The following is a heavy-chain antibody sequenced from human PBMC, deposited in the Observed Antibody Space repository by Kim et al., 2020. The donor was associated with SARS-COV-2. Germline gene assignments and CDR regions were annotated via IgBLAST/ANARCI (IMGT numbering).Heavy chain of an antibody. CDR3: ARDGSGWYFDY. Sequence: TYYADSVKGRFTISRDNSKNTLYLQMNSLRAEDRAVYYCARDGSGWYFDYWGQGTLVTVSS. V-gene: IGHV3-66*01. D-gene: IGHD6-19*01. CDR2: T. J-gene: IGHJ4*02.